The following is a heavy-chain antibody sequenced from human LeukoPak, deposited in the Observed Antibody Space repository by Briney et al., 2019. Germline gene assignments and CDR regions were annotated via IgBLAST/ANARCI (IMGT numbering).Heavy chain of an antibody. CDR3: AKGPPNWGMVGY. J-gene: IGHJ4*02. D-gene: IGHD7-27*01. CDR2: MKSNNGHT. Sequence: ASVKVSCKASGYTFTSFDFNWVRQATGQGLEWMGWMKSNNGHTGYAQKFQGRVTMTRDTSISTAYMELSSLTFEDTAVYYCAKGPPNWGMVGYWGQGTLVTVSS. V-gene: IGHV1-8*02. CDR1: GYTFTSFD.